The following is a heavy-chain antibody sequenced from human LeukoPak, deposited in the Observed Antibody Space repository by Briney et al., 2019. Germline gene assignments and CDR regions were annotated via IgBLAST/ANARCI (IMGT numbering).Heavy chain of an antibody. CDR2: ISYDGSNK. J-gene: IGHJ4*02. CDR3: ARDAGYRAAFDY. D-gene: IGHD5-18*01. CDR1: GFTFSSYA. Sequence: SGGSLRLSCAASGFTFSSYAMHWVRQAPGKGLEWVAVISYDGSNKYYADSVKGRFTISRDNAKNSLYLQMNSLRAEDTAVYYCARDAGYRAAFDYWGQGTLVTVSS. V-gene: IGHV3-30-3*01.